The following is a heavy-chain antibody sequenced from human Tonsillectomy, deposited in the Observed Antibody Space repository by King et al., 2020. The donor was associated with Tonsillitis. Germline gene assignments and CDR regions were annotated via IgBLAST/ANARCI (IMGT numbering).Heavy chain of an antibody. CDR3: ARGVELLRTFDY. D-gene: IGHD1-7*01. V-gene: IGHV3-9*01. J-gene: IGHJ4*02. CDR2: ISWNSGSI. Sequence: VQLVESGGGLVQPGRSLRLSCAASGFTLDDYAMHWVRQAPGKGLEWGSGISWNSGSIGYADSVKGRFTISRDNAKNSLYLQMNSLRAEDTAVYYCARGVELLRTFDYWGQGTLVTVSS. CDR1: GFTLDDYA.